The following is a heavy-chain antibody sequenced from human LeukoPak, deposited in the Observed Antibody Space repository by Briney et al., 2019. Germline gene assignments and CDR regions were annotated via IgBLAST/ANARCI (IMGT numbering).Heavy chain of an antibody. V-gene: IGHV1-2*02. Sequence: ASVKVSCKASGYTFTGYYMHWVRQAPGQGLEWMGWINPNSGDTHYVQKLQGRVTMTRDTSISTAYMELSRLRCDDTAVYFCARDSGDYVPFDYWGQGTLVTVSS. CDR3: ARDSGDYVPFDY. J-gene: IGHJ4*02. CDR1: GYTFTGYY. CDR2: INPNSGDT. D-gene: IGHD4-17*01.